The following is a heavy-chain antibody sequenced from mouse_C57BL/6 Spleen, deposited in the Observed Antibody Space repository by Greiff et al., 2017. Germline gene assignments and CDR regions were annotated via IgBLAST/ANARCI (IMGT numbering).Heavy chain of an antibody. D-gene: IGHD2-3*01. J-gene: IGHJ2*01. CDR2: ISSGGSYT. Sequence: DVKLEESGGDLVKPGGSLKLSCAASGFTFSSYGMSWVRQTPDKRLEWVATISSGGSYTYYPDSVKGRFTISRDNAKNTLYLQVSSLKSEDTAMYYCARTDGYCLFDYWGQGTTLTVSS. CDR1: GFTFSSYG. V-gene: IGHV5-6*02. CDR3: ARTDGYCLFDY.